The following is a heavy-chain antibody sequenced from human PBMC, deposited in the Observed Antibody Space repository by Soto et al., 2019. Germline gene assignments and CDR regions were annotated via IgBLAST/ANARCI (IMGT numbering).Heavy chain of an antibody. J-gene: IGHJ6*04. V-gene: IGHV4-31*03. CDR1: GGSISSGGYY. CDR3: ARDGGMEYQLSWDV. CDR2: IYYSGST. D-gene: IGHD2-2*01. Sequence: SETLSLTCTVSGGSISSGGYYWSWIRQHPGKGLEWIGYIYYSGSTYYNPSLKSRVTISVDTSKNQFSLKLSSVTAADTAVYYCARDGGMEYQLSWDVWGKGTTVTVSS.